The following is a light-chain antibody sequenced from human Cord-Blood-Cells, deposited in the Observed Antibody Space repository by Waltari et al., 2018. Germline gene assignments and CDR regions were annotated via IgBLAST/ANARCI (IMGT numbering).Light chain of an antibody. Sequence: QSALTQPRSVSGSPGQSVTISCTGTSSDVGGYNYVSWYQPHPGKAPKLMIYDVSKRPSGVSNRFSGSKSGNTASLTISGLQAEDEADYYCCSYAGSYTWVFGGGTKLTVL. CDR3: CSYAGSYTWV. V-gene: IGLV2-11*01. CDR2: DVS. J-gene: IGLJ3*02. CDR1: SSDVGGYNY.